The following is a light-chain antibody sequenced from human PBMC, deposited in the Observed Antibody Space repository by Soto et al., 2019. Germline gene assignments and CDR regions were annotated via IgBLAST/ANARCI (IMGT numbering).Light chain of an antibody. CDR3: QQYYNWPPLT. Sequence: EIVMTQSPATLSVSPGERATLSCRASQSVSSKLAWYQQKPGQAPRLLIYGASSRATGIPARFSGSGSGTEFTLTISSLQSEDFAFYYCQQYYNWPPLTFGGGTKVDIK. V-gene: IGKV3-15*01. J-gene: IGKJ4*01. CDR1: QSVSSK. CDR2: GAS.